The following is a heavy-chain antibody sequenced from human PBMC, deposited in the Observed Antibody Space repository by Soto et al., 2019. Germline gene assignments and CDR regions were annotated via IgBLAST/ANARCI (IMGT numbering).Heavy chain of an antibody. V-gene: IGHV4-34*01. CDR3: ARASSGWYLNAFDI. D-gene: IGHD6-19*01. J-gene: IGHJ3*02. CDR2: INHSGST. Sequence: NPSETLSLTCAVYGGSFSGYYWSWIRQPPGKGLEWIGEINHSGSTNYNPSLKSRVTISVDTSKNQFSLKLSSVTAADTAVYYCARASSGWYLNAFDIWGQGTMVTVSS. CDR1: GGSFSGYY.